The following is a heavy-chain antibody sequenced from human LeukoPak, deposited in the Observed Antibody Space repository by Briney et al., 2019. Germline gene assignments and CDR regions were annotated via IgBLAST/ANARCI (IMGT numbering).Heavy chain of an antibody. CDR3: AKLREWELPDLFDY. CDR2: ISGSGGSR. J-gene: IGHJ4*02. Sequence: GGSLRLSCATSGFTFSSYAMSWVRQAPGKGLEWVSGISGSGGSRFYTDSVKGRFAISRDNSKNTLYLQMNSLRADDTAVYYCAKLREWELPDLFDYWGQGTLVTVSS. V-gene: IGHV3-23*01. CDR1: GFTFSSYA. D-gene: IGHD1-26*01.